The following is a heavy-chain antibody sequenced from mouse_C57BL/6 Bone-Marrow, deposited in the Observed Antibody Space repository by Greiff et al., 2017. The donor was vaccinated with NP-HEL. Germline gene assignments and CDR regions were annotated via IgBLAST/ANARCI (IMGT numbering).Heavy chain of an antibody. CDR2: INPGSGGT. D-gene: IGHD1-1*01. J-gene: IGHJ2*01. CDR3: ATHYYGSIYYFDD. Sequence: VQLQQSGAELVRPGTSVKVSCKASGYAFTNYLIEWVKQRPGQGLEWIGVINPGSGGTNYNEKFKGKATLTADKSSSTAYMQLSSLTSEDSAVYFCATHYYGSIYYFDDWGQGTTLTVSS. CDR1: GYAFTNYL. V-gene: IGHV1-54*01.